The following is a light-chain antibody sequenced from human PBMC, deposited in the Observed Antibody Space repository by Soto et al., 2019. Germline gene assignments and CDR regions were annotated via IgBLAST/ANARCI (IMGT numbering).Light chain of an antibody. V-gene: IGKV3-20*01. Sequence: EIVLTQSPGTLSLSPGERATLSCRASRSVSNNYVAWYQRKPGQAPRPLIYGASSRATDIPRRFSGSGSGTDLTLTITRLEPEDFAVYYCQQYGSSPPTFGQGTKVESK. CDR3: QQYGSSPPT. J-gene: IGKJ1*01. CDR2: GAS. CDR1: RSVSNNY.